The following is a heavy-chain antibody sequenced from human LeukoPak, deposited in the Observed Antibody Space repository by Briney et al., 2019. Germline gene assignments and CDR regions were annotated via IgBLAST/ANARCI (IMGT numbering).Heavy chain of an antibody. D-gene: IGHD6-13*01. V-gene: IGHV3-53*01. CDR1: GFTVSSNY. CDR2: IYSGGST. J-gene: IGHJ3*02. Sequence: GGSLRLSCAASGFTVSSNYMSWVRQAPGKGLEWVSVIYSGGSTYYADSVKGRFTISRDNSKNTLYLQMNSLRAEDTAVYYCARERLRGVAAAGFSAFDIWGQGTMVTVSS. CDR3: ARERLRGVAAAGFSAFDI.